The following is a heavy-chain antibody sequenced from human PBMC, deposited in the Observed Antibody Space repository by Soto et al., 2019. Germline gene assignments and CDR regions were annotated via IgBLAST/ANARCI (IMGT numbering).Heavy chain of an antibody. CDR2: INPNSGGT. D-gene: IGHD3-10*01. CDR3: ARARITMVRGGPYYYGMDV. J-gene: IGHJ6*02. CDR1: GYTFTGYY. Sequence: GASVKVSCKASGYTFTGYYMRWVRQAPGQGLEWMGWINPNSGGTNYAQKFQGWITMTRDTSISTAYMELSRLRSDDTAVYYCARARITMVRGGPYYYGMDVWGQGTTVTVSS. V-gene: IGHV1-2*04.